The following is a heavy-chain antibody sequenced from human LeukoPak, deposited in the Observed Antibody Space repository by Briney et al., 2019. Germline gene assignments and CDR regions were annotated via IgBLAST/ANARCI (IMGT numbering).Heavy chain of an antibody. Sequence: GGSLRLSCAASGFSFSGLSLSDHYMHWVRQAPGKGLEWVARITNKANRYTTEYAASVRGRFTISRDDSNNSLYLQTSSLTTADTAVYYCVISYALGRDGYFDPRGQGTLVTVSS. V-gene: IGHV3-72*01. J-gene: IGHJ5*02. D-gene: IGHD3-10*01. CDR1: GFSFSGLSLSDHY. CDR2: ITNKANRYTT. CDR3: VISYALGRDGYFDP.